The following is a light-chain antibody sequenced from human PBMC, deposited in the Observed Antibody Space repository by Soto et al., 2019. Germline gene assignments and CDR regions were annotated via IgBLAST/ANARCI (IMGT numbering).Light chain of an antibody. J-gene: IGKJ1*01. Sequence: DIQTTQSPSTLSASVGDRVTITCRASQSVGSWLAWFQQKPGKAPKLLIYKASSLESGVPSRFSGSGSGTEFTLTISSLQPDDFATYYCQQYNSYSTFGQGSKV. CDR1: QSVGSW. V-gene: IGKV1-5*03. CDR2: KAS. CDR3: QQYNSYST.